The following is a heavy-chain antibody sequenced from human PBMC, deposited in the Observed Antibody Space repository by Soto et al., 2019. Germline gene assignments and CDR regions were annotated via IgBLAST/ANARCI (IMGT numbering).Heavy chain of an antibody. V-gene: IGHV3-33*01. CDR1: GFTFSSYG. CDR2: IWYDGSNK. CDR3: ARDRGATGGMDV. Sequence: QVQLVESGGGVVQPGRSLRLSCAASGFTFSSYGMHWVRQAPGKGLEWVAVIWYDGSNKYYADSVKGRFTISRDNSKNTLYLQMNSLRAEDTAVYYCARDRGATGGMDVWCQGTTVTVSS. D-gene: IGHD3-10*01. J-gene: IGHJ6*02.